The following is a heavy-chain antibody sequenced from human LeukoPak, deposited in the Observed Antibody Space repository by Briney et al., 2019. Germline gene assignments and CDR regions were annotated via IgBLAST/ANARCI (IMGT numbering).Heavy chain of an antibody. CDR3: ARRIAAAGTLGY. CDR1: GFTFSSYS. J-gene: IGHJ4*02. D-gene: IGHD6-13*01. Sequence: GGSLRLSCAASGFTFSSYSVNWVRQAPGKGLEWVSSISSSSSYIYYADSVKGRFTISRDNAKNSLYLQMNSLRAEDTAVYYCARRIAAAGTLGYWGQGTLVTVSS. V-gene: IGHV3-21*01. CDR2: ISSSSSYI.